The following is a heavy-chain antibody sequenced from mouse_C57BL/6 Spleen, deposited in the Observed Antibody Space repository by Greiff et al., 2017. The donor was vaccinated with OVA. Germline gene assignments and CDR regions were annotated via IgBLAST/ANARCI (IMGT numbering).Heavy chain of an antibody. V-gene: IGHV1-26*01. CDR1: GYTFTDYY. Sequence: EVQLQQSGPELVKPGASVKISCKASGYTFTDYYMNWVKQSHGKSLEWIGDINPNNGGTSYNQKFKGKATLTVDKSSSTAYMELRSLTSEDSAVYYCARGGSSYVDYAMDYWGQGTSVTVSS. CDR2: INPNNGGT. D-gene: IGHD1-1*01. J-gene: IGHJ4*01. CDR3: ARGGSSYVDYAMDY.